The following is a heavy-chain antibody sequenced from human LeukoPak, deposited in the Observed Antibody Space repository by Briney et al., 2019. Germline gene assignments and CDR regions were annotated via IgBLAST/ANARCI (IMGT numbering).Heavy chain of an antibody. D-gene: IGHD3-9*01. CDR3: ARDRDDILTGYWFDP. J-gene: IGHJ5*02. Sequence: GGSLRLSCAASGFTFSSYEMNWVRQAPGKGLEWVSYIGSSGSLIFYADSVKGRFTISRDNAKNSLYLQMYSLRAEDTAVYYCARDRDDILTGYWFDPWGQGTLVTVSS. CDR1: GFTFSSYE. V-gene: IGHV3-48*03. CDR2: IGSSGSLI.